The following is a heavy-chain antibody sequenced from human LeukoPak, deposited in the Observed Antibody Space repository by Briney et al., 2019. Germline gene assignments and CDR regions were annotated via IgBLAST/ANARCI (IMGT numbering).Heavy chain of an antibody. D-gene: IGHD2-15*01. CDR2: ISWDGGST. V-gene: IGHV3-43*01. J-gene: IGHJ4*02. Sequence: GGSLRLSCAASGFTFDDYTMHWVRQAPGEGLEWVSLISWDGGSTYYADSVKGRFTISRDNSKNSLYLQMNSLRTEDTALYYCARGVVVVAATGLVDYWGQGTLVTVSS. CDR1: GFTFDDYT. CDR3: ARGVVVVAATGLVDY.